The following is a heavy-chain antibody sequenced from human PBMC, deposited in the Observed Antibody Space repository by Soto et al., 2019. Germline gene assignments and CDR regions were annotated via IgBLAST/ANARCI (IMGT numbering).Heavy chain of an antibody. CDR3: ARDSITIFGVVIIGYGMDV. CDR1: GDSVSSNSAA. V-gene: IGHV6-1*01. D-gene: IGHD3-3*01. CDR2: TYYRSKWYN. Sequence: SQTLPLTCAISGDSVSSNSAAWNWIRQSPSRGLEWLGRTYYRSKWYNDYAVSVKSRITINPDTSKNQFSLQLNSVTPEDTAVYYCARDSITIFGVVIIGYGMDVWGQGTTVTVS. J-gene: IGHJ6*02.